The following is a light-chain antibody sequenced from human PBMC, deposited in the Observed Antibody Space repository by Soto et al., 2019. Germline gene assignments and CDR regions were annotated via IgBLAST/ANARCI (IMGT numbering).Light chain of an antibody. J-gene: IGLJ1*01. V-gene: IGLV2-14*01. CDR2: EAF. Sequence: QSALTQPASVSGSPGQSITIPCTGTNSDVGGYNYVSWYQHHPGKAPKLMIYEAFNRPSGVSSRFSGSKSGSTASLTISGLQAEDEADYYCSSYTTTNTLYVFGTGTKVTVL. CDR1: NSDVGGYNY. CDR3: SSYTTTNTLYV.